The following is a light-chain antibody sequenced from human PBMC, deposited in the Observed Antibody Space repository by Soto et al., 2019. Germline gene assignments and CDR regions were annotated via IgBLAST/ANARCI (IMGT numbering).Light chain of an antibody. J-gene: IGLJ1*01. Sequence: QSALTQSRSVSGSPGQSVTISCTGTSSDIGDYHYVSWYQQHPGKAPQLIIYDVTKRPSGVPDRFSGSKSGNTASLTISGLQIDDEAAYYCCSYAATNTFLFGSGTKVTVL. CDR1: SSDIGDYHY. V-gene: IGLV2-11*01. CDR3: CSYAATNTFL. CDR2: DVT.